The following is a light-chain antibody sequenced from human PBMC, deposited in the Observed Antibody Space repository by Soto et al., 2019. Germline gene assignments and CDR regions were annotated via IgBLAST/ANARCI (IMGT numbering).Light chain of an antibody. Sequence: QSVLTQPASVSGSPGQSITISCTGTSSDVGSHNFVSWYQQRPGKAPKLMIFEVTKRPSGVSSRFSASKSGNTASLTISGVQADDEADYYCCSYAGTTTWVFGGGTKLTVL. CDR3: CSYAGTTTWV. CDR1: SSDVGSHNF. CDR2: EVT. V-gene: IGLV2-23*02. J-gene: IGLJ2*01.